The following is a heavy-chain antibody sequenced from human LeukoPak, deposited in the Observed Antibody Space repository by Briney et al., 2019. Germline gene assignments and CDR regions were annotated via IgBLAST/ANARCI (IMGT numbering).Heavy chain of an antibody. D-gene: IGHD2-8*01. V-gene: IGHV4-59*01. Sequence: PSETLSLTCTVSGGSISTYYWSWIRQPPGKGLEWIGYIYYSGCTNYNPSLKSRVTISVDTSKNQFSLKLSSVTAADTAVYYCARRMDDAFDIWGQGTMVTVSS. CDR2: IYYSGCT. J-gene: IGHJ3*02. CDR1: GGSISTYY. CDR3: ARRMDDAFDI.